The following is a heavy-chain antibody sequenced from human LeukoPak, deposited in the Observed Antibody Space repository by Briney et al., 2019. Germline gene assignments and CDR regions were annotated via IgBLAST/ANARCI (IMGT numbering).Heavy chain of an antibody. D-gene: IGHD7-27*01. CDR2: IYTSGST. Sequence: SETLSLTCSVSGGSIRNYFWSWIRQPAGKGLEWIGRIYTSGSTDYNPSLRSRVTMSVDTSRNQFSLKLTSMTAADTAVYYCARGSGVFDYWGQGTLVTVSS. V-gene: IGHV4-4*07. J-gene: IGHJ4*02. CDR3: ARGSGVFDY. CDR1: GGSIRNYF.